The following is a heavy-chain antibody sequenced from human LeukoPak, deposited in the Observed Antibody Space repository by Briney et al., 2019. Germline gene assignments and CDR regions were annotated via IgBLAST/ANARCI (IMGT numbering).Heavy chain of an antibody. Sequence: GRSLRLSCAASGFTFSSYAMHWVRQAPGKGLEWVAVISYDGSNKYYADSVKGRFTISRDNSKNTLYLQMNSLRAGDTAVYYCARDGSYDFWSGYWFSPHAGMDDWGQGTTVTVSS. CDR3: ARDGSYDFWSGYWFSPHAGMDD. J-gene: IGHJ6*02. CDR1: GFTFSSYA. CDR2: ISYDGSNK. D-gene: IGHD3-3*01. V-gene: IGHV3-30-3*01.